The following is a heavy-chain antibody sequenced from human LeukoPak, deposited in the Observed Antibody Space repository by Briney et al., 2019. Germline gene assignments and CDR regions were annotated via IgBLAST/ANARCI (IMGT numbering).Heavy chain of an antibody. D-gene: IGHD2-15*01. Sequence: GGSLRLSCAASGFMFSSYEMNWVRQAPGKGLEWVSYISSSGTTIYYADSVRGRFTISRDNAKNSLFLQMNSLRAEDTAVYYCAKEAALRDWGQGTLATVSS. CDR3: AKEAALRD. J-gene: IGHJ4*02. CDR1: GFMFSSYE. V-gene: IGHV3-48*03. CDR2: ISSSGTTI.